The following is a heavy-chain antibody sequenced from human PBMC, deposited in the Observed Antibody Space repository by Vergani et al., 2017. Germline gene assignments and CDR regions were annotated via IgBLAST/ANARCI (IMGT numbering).Heavy chain of an antibody. Sequence: QVQLVQSGAEVKKPGASVKVSCKASGYTLTSYDINWVRQATGQGLEWMGWMNPNSGNTGYAQKFQGRVTMTRNTSISTAYMGLSSLRSEDTAVYYCARGLPYDYVWGSYRYNWFDPWGQGTLVTVSS. CDR2: MNPNSGNT. CDR1: GYTLTSYD. CDR3: ARGLPYDYVWGSYRYNWFDP. V-gene: IGHV1-8*01. J-gene: IGHJ5*02. D-gene: IGHD3-16*02.